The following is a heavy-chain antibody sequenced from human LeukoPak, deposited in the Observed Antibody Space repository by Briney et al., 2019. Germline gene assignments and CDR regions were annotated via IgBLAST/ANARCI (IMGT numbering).Heavy chain of an antibody. CDR3: ARDHPESHNAFDI. Sequence: PGGSLRLSCAASGFTFSDYYMSWIRQAPGRGLEWVSYISSSGSTIYYADSVKGRFTISRDNAKNSLYLQMNSLRAEDTAVYYCARDHPESHNAFDIWGQGTMVTVSS. CDR1: GFTFSDYY. V-gene: IGHV3-11*04. CDR2: ISSSGSTI. J-gene: IGHJ3*02.